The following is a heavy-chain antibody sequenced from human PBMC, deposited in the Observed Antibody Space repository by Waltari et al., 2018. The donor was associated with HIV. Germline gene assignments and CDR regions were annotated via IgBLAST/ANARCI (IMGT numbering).Heavy chain of an antibody. CDR2: IYYSGNT. D-gene: IGHD6-19*01. CDR1: GGSINSYY. J-gene: IGHJ3*02. CDR3: ARHWWGSGWDGNDAVDI. V-gene: IGHV4-59*08. Sequence: QVQLQESGPGLVKPSETLSLTCTVSGGSINSYYWTWIRQPPGKGLEWIGYIYYSGNTNYNPSLKSRVTISVDTSNNQFSLKLYSVTAADTAIYYCARHWWGSGWDGNDAVDIWGQGTMVTVSS.